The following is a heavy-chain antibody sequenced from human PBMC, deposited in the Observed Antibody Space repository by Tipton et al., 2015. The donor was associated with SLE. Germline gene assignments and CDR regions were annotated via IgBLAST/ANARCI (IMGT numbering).Heavy chain of an antibody. V-gene: IGHV4-39*01. CDR2: IYYSGST. D-gene: IGHD3-10*01. Sequence: TLSLTCIVSGDSISSSTYYRGWIRQPPGKGLEWIGSIYYSGSTYYNPSLKSRVTISVDTSKNQFSLNVSSVTAADTAVYYCARHGLHYGPETPFDFWGQGTLVTVSS. CDR1: GDSISSSTYY. CDR3: ARHGLHYGPETPFDF. J-gene: IGHJ4*02.